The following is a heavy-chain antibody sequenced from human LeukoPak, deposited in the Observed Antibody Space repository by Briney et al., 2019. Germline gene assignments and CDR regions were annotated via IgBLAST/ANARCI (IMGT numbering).Heavy chain of an antibody. CDR3: AKDGSWGDYYFYFYMDV. Sequence: TGGSLRLSCEASGSGFTFGNFAMSWVRQAPGKGLEWVSGISGSGYYTYYADSVKGRFTISRDNSKNTVYIQMNSLRAEDTAVYYCAKDGSWGDYYFYFYMDVWAKGPRSPSP. J-gene: IGHJ6*03. D-gene: IGHD3-16*01. V-gene: IGHV3-23*01. CDR2: ISGSGYYT. CDR1: GSGFTFGNFA.